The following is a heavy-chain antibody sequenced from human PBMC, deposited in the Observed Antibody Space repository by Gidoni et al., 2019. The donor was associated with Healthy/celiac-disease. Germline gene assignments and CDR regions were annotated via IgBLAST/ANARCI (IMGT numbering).Heavy chain of an antibody. J-gene: IGHJ6*02. CDR2: IYYSGST. CDR3: ARPAVAGYYYYGMDV. CDR1: GGSISRSSYY. D-gene: IGHD6-19*01. V-gene: IGHV4-39*01. Sequence: QLQLQESGPGLVKPSETLSLTCTVSGGSISRSSYYWVWIRQPPGKGLEWIGSIYYSGSTYYNPSLKSRVTISVDTSKNQFSLKLSSVTAADTAVYYCARPAVAGYYYYGMDVWGQGTTVTVSS.